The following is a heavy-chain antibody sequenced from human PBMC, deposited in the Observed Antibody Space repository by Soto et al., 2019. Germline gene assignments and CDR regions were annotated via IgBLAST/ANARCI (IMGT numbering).Heavy chain of an antibody. CDR1: GFIFSDYW. J-gene: IGHJ3*01. CDR2: IKEDGSEK. Sequence: EVPLVESGGGLVQPGGSLRLSCAASGFIFSDYWMNWVRQAPGKGLEWVANIKEDGSEKYYVDSVKGRFIVSRDNAKNSLYLQMNSLRAEDTAMYYCAKIGSSTWYTWAFDVWGQGTMVAVSS. D-gene: IGHD6-13*01. CDR3: AKIGSSTWYTWAFDV. V-gene: IGHV3-7*01.